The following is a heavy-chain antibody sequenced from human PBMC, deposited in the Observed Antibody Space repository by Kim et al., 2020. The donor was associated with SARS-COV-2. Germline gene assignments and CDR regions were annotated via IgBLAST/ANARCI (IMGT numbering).Heavy chain of an antibody. V-gene: IGHV4-39*07. CDR2: IYYSGST. J-gene: IGHJ5*02. D-gene: IGHD6-13*01. CDR1: GGSISSSSYY. Sequence: SETLSLTCTVSGGSISSSSYYWGWIRQPPGKGLEWIGSIYYSGSTYYNPSLKSRVTISVDTSKNQFSLKLSSVTAADTTVYYCARVRDSGSWWDNWFDPWGQGTLVTVSS. CDR3: ARVRDSGSWWDNWFDP.